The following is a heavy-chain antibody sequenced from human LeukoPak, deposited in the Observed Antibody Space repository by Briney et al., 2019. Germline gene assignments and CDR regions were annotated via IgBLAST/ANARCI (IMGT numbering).Heavy chain of an antibody. D-gene: IGHD3-9*01. J-gene: IGHJ4*02. V-gene: IGHV3-30*02. Sequence: GGSLRLSCAASGFTFSSYGMHWVRQAPGKGLEWVAFIRYDGSNKYYADSVKGRFTTSRDNSKNTLYLQMNSLRAEDTAVYYCAKDLRYDILTGYLNLWGPDYWGQGTLVTVSS. CDR2: IRYDGSNK. CDR3: AKDLRYDILTGYLNLWGPDY. CDR1: GFTFSSYG.